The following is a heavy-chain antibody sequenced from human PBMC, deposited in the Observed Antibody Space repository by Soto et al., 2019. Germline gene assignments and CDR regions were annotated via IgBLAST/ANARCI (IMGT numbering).Heavy chain of an antibody. CDR3: AESSGGIRIGGNWFDP. J-gene: IGHJ5*02. Sequence: EVQLLESGGGLVQPGGSLRLSCAASGFTFSSYAMSWVRQAPGKGLEWVSAISGSGGSTYYADSVKGRFTISRDNSKNPLELQMNRLRAEDTAVYYWAESSGGIRIGGNWFDPWGQGTLGTVSS. CDR2: ISGSGGST. CDR1: GFTFSSYA. D-gene: IGHD2-15*01. V-gene: IGHV3-23*01.